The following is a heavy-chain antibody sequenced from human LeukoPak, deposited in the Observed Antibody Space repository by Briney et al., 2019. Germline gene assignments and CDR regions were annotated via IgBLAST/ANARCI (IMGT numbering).Heavy chain of an antibody. CDR2: ISSNGGST. D-gene: IGHD6-19*01. J-gene: IGHJ4*02. CDR3: ARGEVAVAGFDY. CDR1: GFTFSSYA. V-gene: IGHV3-64*01. Sequence: HPGGSLRLSCAASGFTFSSYAMHWVRQAPGKGLEYVSAISSNGGSTYYANSVKGRFTISRDNSKNTLYLQMGSLRAEDMAVYYCARGEVAVAGFDYWGQGTLVTVSS.